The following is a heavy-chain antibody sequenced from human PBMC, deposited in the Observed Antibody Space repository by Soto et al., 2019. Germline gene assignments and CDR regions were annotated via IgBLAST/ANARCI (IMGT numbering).Heavy chain of an antibody. J-gene: IGHJ4*02. CDR2: IWYDGSNK. V-gene: IGHV3-33*01. CDR1: GFTFSSYG. Sequence: GGSLRLSCAASGFTFSSYGMHWVRQAPGKGLEWVAVIWYDGSNKYYADSVKGRFTISRDNSKNTLYLQMNSLRAEDTAVYYCARDLDLGIAAAGDYWGQGTLVTVSS. D-gene: IGHD6-13*01. CDR3: ARDLDLGIAAAGDY.